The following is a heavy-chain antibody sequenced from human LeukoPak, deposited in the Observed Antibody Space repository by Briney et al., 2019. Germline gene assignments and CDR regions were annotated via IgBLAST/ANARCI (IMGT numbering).Heavy chain of an antibody. CDR1: GGSIGSYY. CDR3: ARGAAVAGGFDY. Sequence: SETLSLTCTVSGGSIGSYYWIWIRQPPGKGLEWIGYIYYSGSTNYNPSLKSRVTMSVDTSKNQFSLKLSSVTAADTAVYYCARGAAVAGGFDYWGQGTLVTVSS. J-gene: IGHJ4*02. V-gene: IGHV4-59*12. D-gene: IGHD6-19*01. CDR2: IYYSGST.